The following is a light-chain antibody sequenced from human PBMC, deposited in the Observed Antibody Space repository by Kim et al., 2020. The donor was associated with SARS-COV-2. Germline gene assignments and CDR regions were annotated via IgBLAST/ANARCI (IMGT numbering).Light chain of an antibody. CDR2: TNN. V-gene: IGLV1-44*01. Sequence: QSVLTQPPSASGTPGQRVTISCSGSSSNIGSNPVNWYQQFTGTAPKLLIYTNNQWPSGVPDRFSGSKSGTSASLAISGLQSEDEADYYCAAWDDSLNGVVFGGGTQLTVL. CDR1: SSNIGSNP. CDR3: AAWDDSLNGVV. J-gene: IGLJ2*01.